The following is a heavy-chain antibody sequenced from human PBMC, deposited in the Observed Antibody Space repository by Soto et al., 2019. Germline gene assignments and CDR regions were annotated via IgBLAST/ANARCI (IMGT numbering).Heavy chain of an antibody. CDR2: IYPGDSDT. Sequence: PGESMKISCRGSGYSFTSYWIGWVRQMPGKGLEWMGIIYPGDSDTRYSPSFQGQVTISADKSISTAYLQWSSLKASDTAMYYCARHGATYYYDSSGYNYYYYGMDVWGQGTTVTVSS. J-gene: IGHJ6*02. D-gene: IGHD3-22*01. CDR1: GYSFTSYW. V-gene: IGHV5-51*01. CDR3: ARHGATYYYDSSGYNYYYYGMDV.